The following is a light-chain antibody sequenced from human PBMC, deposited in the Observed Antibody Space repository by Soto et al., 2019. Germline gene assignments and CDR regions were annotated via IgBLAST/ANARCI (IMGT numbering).Light chain of an antibody. CDR1: SSDVGGYNY. CDR3: SSYTSGSTYV. Sequence: QSALTQPASVSGSPGQSITISCTGTSSDVGGYNYVSWYQQHPGKAPKLIIYEVSNRPSEISTRFSGSKSGNTASLTISGLQAEDEADYYCSSYTSGSTYVFGTGTKVTV. V-gene: IGLV2-14*01. J-gene: IGLJ1*01. CDR2: EVS.